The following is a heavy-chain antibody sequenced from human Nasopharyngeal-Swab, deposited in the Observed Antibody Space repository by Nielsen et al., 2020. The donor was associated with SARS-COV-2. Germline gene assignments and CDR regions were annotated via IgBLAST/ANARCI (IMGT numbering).Heavy chain of an antibody. CDR3: AKRDDYYESSGLGD. J-gene: IGHJ4*02. D-gene: IGHD3-22*01. CDR1: GDSISSSAYY. CDR2: FYFGGNT. V-gene: IGHV4-39*07. Sequence: SETLSLTCTVTGDSISSSAYYWGWIRQPPGKGLEWIGNFYFGGNTYYNPSLKSRVTISVDTSRRHFSLRLNSVTAADTAVYYCAKRDDYYESSGLGDWGQGTLVTVSS.